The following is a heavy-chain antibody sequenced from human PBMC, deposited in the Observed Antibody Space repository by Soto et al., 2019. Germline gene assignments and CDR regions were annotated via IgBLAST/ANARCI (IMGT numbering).Heavy chain of an antibody. J-gene: IGHJ3*02. Sequence: NPSETLSLTCTVSGCSITNYYYSWIRQPPGKGLEWIGYIFHTGTTSYNPSLKIRVTLSVDTSQSQFPLKLNSVTAADTAVYYCTTEAYDNSGSLAFDIWGPGTLVT. CDR2: IFHTGTT. V-gene: IGHV4-59*08. CDR1: GCSITNYY. D-gene: IGHD3-22*01. CDR3: TTEAYDNSGSLAFDI.